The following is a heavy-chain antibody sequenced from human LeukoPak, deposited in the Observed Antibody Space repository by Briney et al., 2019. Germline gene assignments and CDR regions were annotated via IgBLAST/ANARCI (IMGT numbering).Heavy chain of an antibody. CDR3: ARDLLGIFDI. Sequence: SQTLSLTCTVSGGSISSGSYYWSWIRQPAGKGLEWIGRIYTSGSTNYNPSLKSRVTISVDTSKNQFSLKLSSVTAADTAVYYCARDLLGIFDIWGQGTMVTVSS. CDR1: GGSISSGSYY. V-gene: IGHV4-61*02. D-gene: IGHD3-16*01. CDR2: IYTSGST. J-gene: IGHJ3*02.